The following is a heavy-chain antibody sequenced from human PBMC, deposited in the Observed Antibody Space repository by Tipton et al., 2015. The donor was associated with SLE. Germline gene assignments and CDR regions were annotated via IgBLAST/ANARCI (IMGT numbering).Heavy chain of an antibody. CDR2: ISGRGGII. CDR1: GFTFSDYY. CDR3: ARAVPRSDFLFDY. D-gene: IGHD6-25*01. V-gene: IGHV3-11*04. J-gene: IGHJ4*02. Sequence: GSLRLSCEASGFTFSDYYMNWIRQAPGKGLEWISYISGRGGIIYDADSVKGRFTVTRDNAKNSLYLQMNNLRAEDTAVYYCARAVPRSDFLFDYWGQGTLVTVSS.